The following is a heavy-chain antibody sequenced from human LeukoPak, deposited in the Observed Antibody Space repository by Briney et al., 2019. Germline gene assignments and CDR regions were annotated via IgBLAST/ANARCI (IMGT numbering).Heavy chain of an antibody. V-gene: IGHV3-30*03. D-gene: IGHD2-2*01. CDR1: GFTFSDYG. J-gene: IGHJ4*02. CDR2: ISYDGSNK. CDR3: ARDRCSSTSCYGEVDY. Sequence: GGSLRLSCAASGFTFSDYGMNWVRQAPGKGLEWVAVISYDGSNKYYADSVKGRFTISRDNSKNTLYLQMNSLRAEDTAVYYCARDRCSSTSCYGEVDYWGQGTLVTVSS.